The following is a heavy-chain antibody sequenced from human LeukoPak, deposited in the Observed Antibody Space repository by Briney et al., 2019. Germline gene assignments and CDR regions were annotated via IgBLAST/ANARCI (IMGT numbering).Heavy chain of an antibody. V-gene: IGHV3-23*01. CDR1: GFSLSSFA. J-gene: IGHJ4*02. CDR2: SSGSGGST. D-gene: IGHD3-9*01. CDR3: AKGHDILTGRHFDY. Sequence: GGVLGLSRATPGFSLSSFAIRWVRPASRKGAGLVSASSGSGGSTYNAASVKGRFTISTDNSKNTLYLQMNSLRAEDTAVYYCAKGHDILTGRHFDYWGQGTLVTVSS.